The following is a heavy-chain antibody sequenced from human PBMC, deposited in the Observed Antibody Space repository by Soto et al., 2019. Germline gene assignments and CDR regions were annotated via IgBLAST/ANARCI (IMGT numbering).Heavy chain of an antibody. CDR1: GGTFSSYA. CDR2: IIPIFGTG. Sequence: QVQLVQSGAEVKKPGSSVEVSCKASGGTFSSYAISWVRQAPGQGLEWMGGIIPIFGTGNYAQKFQGRVTITADESTSTDYMELSSLRSEDTAVYYGARAKDGGELGFDPWGQGTLVTVSS. J-gene: IGHJ5*02. D-gene: IGHD2-21*01. CDR3: ARAKDGGELGFDP. V-gene: IGHV1-69*01.